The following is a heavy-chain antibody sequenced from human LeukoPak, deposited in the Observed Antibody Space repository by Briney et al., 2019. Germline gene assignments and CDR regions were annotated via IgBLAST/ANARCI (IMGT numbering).Heavy chain of an antibody. J-gene: IGHJ4*02. Sequence: SENLSLTGTVSGGSISSYYWSWLRQPPGKGLEWIGYIYYSGSTNYNPSLKSRVTISVDTSKNQFSLKLSSVTAADTAVYYCARDSCSGGSCYLGYRGQGTLVTVSS. V-gene: IGHV4-59*01. CDR1: GGSISSYY. D-gene: IGHD2-15*01. CDR2: IYYSGST. CDR3: ARDSCSGGSCYLGY.